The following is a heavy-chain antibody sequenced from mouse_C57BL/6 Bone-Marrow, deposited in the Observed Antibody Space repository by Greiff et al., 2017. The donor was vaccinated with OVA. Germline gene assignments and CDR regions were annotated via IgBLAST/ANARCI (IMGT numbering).Heavy chain of an antibody. V-gene: IGHV14-4*01. Sequence: VQLQQSGAELVRPGASVKLSCTASGFNIKDDYMHWVKQRPEQGLEWIGWIDPENGDTEYASKFQGKATITADTSSNTAYLQLSSLTSEDTAVYYCTTYYGSFDYFDYWGQGTTLTVSS. CDR1: GFNIKDDY. D-gene: IGHD1-1*01. CDR2: IDPENGDT. CDR3: TTYYGSFDYFDY. J-gene: IGHJ2*01.